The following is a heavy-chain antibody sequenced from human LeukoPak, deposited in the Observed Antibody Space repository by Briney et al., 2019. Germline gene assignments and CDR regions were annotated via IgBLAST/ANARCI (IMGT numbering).Heavy chain of an antibody. Sequence: SETLSLTCTVSGGSISSYYWSWIRKPPGKGLEWRGYIYYSGSTNYNPSLNSRVTISVDTSKNQVSLKLRSVTAADTAVYYSARERTSIAARPDKIYYYHGMDVWGQGTTVTVSS. CDR2: IYYSGST. D-gene: IGHD6-6*01. CDR1: GGSISSYY. J-gene: IGHJ6*02. V-gene: IGHV4-59*01. CDR3: ARERTSIAARPDKIYYYHGMDV.